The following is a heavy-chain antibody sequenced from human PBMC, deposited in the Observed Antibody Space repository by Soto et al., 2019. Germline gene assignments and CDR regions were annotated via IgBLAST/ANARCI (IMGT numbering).Heavy chain of an antibody. CDR1: GGTFSSYA. CDR2: LIPIFGTA. J-gene: IGHJ4*02. CDR3: AFLGYCSGGSCYPADY. D-gene: IGHD2-15*01. V-gene: IGHV1-69*01. Sequence: QVQLVQSGAEVKKPGSSVKVSCKASGGTFSSYAISWVRQAPGQGLEWMGGLIPIFGTANYAQKFQGRVTITADESTSTAYMELSSLRSEDTAVYYCAFLGYCSGGSCYPADYWGQGTLVTVSS.